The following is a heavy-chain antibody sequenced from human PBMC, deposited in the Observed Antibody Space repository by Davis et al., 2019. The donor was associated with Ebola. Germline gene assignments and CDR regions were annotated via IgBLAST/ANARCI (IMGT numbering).Heavy chain of an antibody. V-gene: IGHV3-15*01. CDR3: TTALLWFGELLFRNPYFFDY. CDR2: IIRKSDGGTT. Sequence: ESLKIPCAASGFTFSNTWMSWVRQAPGKGLGWVGHIIRKSDGGTTDYAAPVKGRFTISRDDSKSTLYLQMNSLKTEDTAVYYCTTALLWFGELLFRNPYFFDYWGQGTLVTVSS. J-gene: IGHJ4*02. D-gene: IGHD3-10*01. CDR1: GFTFSNTW.